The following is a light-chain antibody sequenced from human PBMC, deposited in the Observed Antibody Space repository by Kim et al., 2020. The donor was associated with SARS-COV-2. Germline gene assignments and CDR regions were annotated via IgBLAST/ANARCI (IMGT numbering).Light chain of an antibody. CDR1: SLRSFY. CDR2: PKN. V-gene: IGLV3-19*01. CDR3: TSRDSSGSQLV. J-gene: IGLJ3*02. Sequence: SSELTQDPAVSVALGQTVRITCQGDSLRSFYASWYQQMPGQAPVLAIHPKNNRPSGIPDRFSGSISGNTPSLTISGAQAEDEADYYCTSRDSSGSQLVFGGGTQLTVL.